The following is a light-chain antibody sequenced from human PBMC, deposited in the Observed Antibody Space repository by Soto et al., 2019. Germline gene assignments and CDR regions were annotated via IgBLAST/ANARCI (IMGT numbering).Light chain of an antibody. CDR3: PHYNTYTWT. CDR2: KAS. CDR1: QSISSW. Sequence: DIQMTQSPSILSASVRDRVTIACRASQSISSWLAWYQQTPGKAPNFXIHKASHLASGVPSRCSGSGSGTDCTRTISSLQPGDVATDYCPHYNTYTWTFGQGTKVDIK. V-gene: IGKV1-5*03. J-gene: IGKJ1*01.